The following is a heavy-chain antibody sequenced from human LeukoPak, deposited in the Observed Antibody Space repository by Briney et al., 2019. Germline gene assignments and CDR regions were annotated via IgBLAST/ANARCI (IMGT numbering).Heavy chain of an antibody. V-gene: IGHV4-4*07. J-gene: IGHJ4*02. Sequence: PSETLSQTCSIPSGPISNHLWSWIRQPAGKGLEWIGRIHDNGDTNHNPPLKSRVTMSLDTSRSQVPLKLASVAAADTAVYYCARAPSGCGGTCPSDHWGPGTLVTVSS. CDR1: SGPISNHL. D-gene: IGHD2-15*01. CDR2: IHDNGDT. CDR3: ARAPSGCGGTCPSDH.